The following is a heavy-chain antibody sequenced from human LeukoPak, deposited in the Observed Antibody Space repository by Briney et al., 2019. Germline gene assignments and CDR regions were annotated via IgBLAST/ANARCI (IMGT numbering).Heavy chain of an antibody. V-gene: IGHV3-23*01. CDR2: IIDGNGAT. CDR3: ANHHPLRYLDL. CDR1: GFTFSTFS. J-gene: IGHJ2*01. Sequence: GGSLRLSCSASGFTFSTFSMSWVRQAPGKGLEWVSAIIDGNGATSYGDFVKGRFTISRDDSQSTLYLQMNNLRAEDTAVYYCANHHPLRYLDLWGHGTLVTVSS.